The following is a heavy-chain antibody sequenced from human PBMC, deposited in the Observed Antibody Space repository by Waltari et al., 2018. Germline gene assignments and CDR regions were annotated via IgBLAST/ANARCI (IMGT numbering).Heavy chain of an antibody. J-gene: IGHJ4*02. V-gene: IGHV4-59*01. CDR3: ARDRKYASKRAAGYFDY. CDR2: IYYSGST. CDR1: GGSISSYY. D-gene: IGHD4-4*01. Sequence: QVQLQESGPGLVKPSETLSLTCTVSGGSISSYYWSWIRQPPGKGLEWIGYIYYSGSTNYNPSLKSRVTISVDTSKNQFSLKLSSVTAADTAVYYCARDRKYASKRAAGYFDYWGQGTLVTVSS.